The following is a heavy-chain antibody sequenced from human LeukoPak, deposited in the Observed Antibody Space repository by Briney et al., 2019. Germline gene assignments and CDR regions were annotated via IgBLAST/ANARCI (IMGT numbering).Heavy chain of an antibody. CDR2: ISYDGSNK. J-gene: IGHJ2*01. CDR1: GFTFSSYG. CDR3: ARVIRDSGWYKNWYFDL. Sequence: GGSLRLSCAAAGFTFSSYGMHWVRQAPGKGLEWVAVISYDGSNKYYADSVKGRFTISRENAKNSLYLQMNSLRAGDTAVYYCARVIRDSGWYKNWYFDLWGRGTLVTVSS. D-gene: IGHD6-19*01. V-gene: IGHV3-30*03.